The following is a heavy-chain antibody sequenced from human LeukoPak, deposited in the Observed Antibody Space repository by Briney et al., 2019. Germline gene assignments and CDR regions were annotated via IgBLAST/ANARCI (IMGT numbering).Heavy chain of an antibody. CDR3: ASSKRGTYRFDAYDI. Sequence: PGGSLRLSCAASGFTFSSYSMNWVRQAPGKGLEWVSSISSSSSYIYYADSVKGRFTISRDNAKNSLYLQMNSLRAEDTAVYYCASSKRGTYRFDAYDIWGQGTMVTVSS. CDR1: GFTFSSYS. CDR2: ISSSSSYI. J-gene: IGHJ3*02. D-gene: IGHD3-16*02. V-gene: IGHV3-21*01.